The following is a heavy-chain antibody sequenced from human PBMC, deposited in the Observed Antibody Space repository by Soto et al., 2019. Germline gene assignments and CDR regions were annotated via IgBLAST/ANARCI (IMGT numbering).Heavy chain of an antibody. V-gene: IGHV3-21*01. CDR1: GFAFNNYG. D-gene: IGHD2-2*01. CDR2: ISKSDYT. Sequence: PGGSLRLSCTVSGFAFNNYGINWVRHAPGKGLEWVSSISKSDYTYYSDSVKGRFTISRDNAKNSVSLQMNTPRVEDTAVYYCAREDSIIIPAVSDFWGQGTLVTVSS. J-gene: IGHJ4*02. CDR3: AREDSIIIPAVSDF.